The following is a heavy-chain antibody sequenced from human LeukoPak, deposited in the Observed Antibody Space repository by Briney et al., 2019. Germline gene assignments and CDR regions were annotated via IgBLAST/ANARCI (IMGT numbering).Heavy chain of an antibody. Sequence: PSETLSLTCAVYGVSFSGYYWSWIRQPPGKGLEWIGEINHSGSTNYNPSLKSRVTISVDTYKNQIAVKLSSLTAAGTAVYYCARDGLHNWYFDLWGRGTLVTVSS. V-gene: IGHV4-34*01. D-gene: IGHD4-17*01. CDR2: INHSGST. CDR1: GVSFSGYY. J-gene: IGHJ2*01. CDR3: ARDGLHNWYFDL.